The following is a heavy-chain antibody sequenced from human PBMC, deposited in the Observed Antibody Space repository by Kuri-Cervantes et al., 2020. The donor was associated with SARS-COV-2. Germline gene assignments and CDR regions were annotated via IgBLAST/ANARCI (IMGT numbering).Heavy chain of an antibody. CDR1: GYTFSTYG. D-gene: IGHD2-15*01. V-gene: IGHV1-18*01. J-gene: IGHJ5*02. CDR3: ARDLGWPVVGWFDP. CDR2: ISAYNGNT. Sequence: ASVKVSCKASGYTFSTYGISWVRQAPGQGLERMGWISAYNGNTNCAQNLQGRVTMTTDTSTNTAYMELRSLRSDDTAVYYCARDLGWPVVGWFDPWGQGALVTVSS.